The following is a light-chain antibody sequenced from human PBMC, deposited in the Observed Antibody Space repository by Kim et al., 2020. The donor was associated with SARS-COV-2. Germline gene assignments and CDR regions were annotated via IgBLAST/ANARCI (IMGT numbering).Light chain of an antibody. CDR3: QQRSNWPPALT. J-gene: IGKJ4*01. CDR1: QSVSSTY. CDR2: DAS. Sequence: GERATPSGRPSQSVSSTYLAWYQQKPGPAPRLLIYDASNRATGIPDRFSGSGSGTDFTLTISSLESEDFAVYYCQQRSNWPPALTFGGGTKVDIK. V-gene: IGKV3D-20*02.